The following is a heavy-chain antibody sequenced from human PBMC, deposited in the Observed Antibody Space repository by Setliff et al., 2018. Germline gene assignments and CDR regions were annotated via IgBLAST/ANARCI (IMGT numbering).Heavy chain of an antibody. D-gene: IGHD3-22*01. CDR1: GGSISSSSYY. CDR3: ARLGSARYDSSGYYPDNWFDP. CDR2: IYYSGSA. Sequence: SETLSLTCTVSGGSISSSSYYWGWIRQPPGKGLEWIGSIYYSGSAYYNPSLKSRVTISVDTSKNQFSLKLSSVTAADTAVYYCARLGSARYDSSGYYPDNWFDPWGQGTLVTVSS. V-gene: IGHV4-39*01. J-gene: IGHJ5*02.